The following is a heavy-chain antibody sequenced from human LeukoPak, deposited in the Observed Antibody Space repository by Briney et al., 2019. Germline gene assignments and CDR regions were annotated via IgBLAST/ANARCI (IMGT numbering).Heavy chain of an antibody. J-gene: IGHJ4*02. Sequence: PSETPSPTSTVSGGSLSSGSYYSSWIRHPPAKGLEGSGGIFTSGGTNYNPSLKSRVTISVDTSKNQFSLKLSSVTAADTAVYYCARDLTQTRSYSGYYHSPIGYWGQGTLVTVSS. D-gene: IGHD3-22*01. CDR3: ARDLTQTRSYSGYYHSPIGY. CDR1: GGSLSSGSYY. V-gene: IGHV4-61*02. CDR2: IFTSGGT.